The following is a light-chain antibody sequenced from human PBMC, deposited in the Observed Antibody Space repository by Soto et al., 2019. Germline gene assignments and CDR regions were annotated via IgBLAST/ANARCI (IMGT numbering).Light chain of an antibody. CDR2: AAS. V-gene: IGKV1-39*01. CDR1: QSISTY. J-gene: IGKJ1*01. CDR3: QQSYSTLWT. Sequence: DIQMTQSPSSLSASVGDRVTIACRASQSISTYLNWFQQKPGKAPKLLIYAASNLQSGVPSRFSGGGSGTDFTLTISSLQAEDFATYYCQQSYSTLWTFGQGTKVEVK.